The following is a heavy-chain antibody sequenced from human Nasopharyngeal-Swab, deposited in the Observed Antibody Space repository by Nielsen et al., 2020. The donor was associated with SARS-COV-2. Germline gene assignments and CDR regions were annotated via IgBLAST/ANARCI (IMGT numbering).Heavy chain of an antibody. CDR2: INEDGSIT. J-gene: IGHJ5*02. V-gene: IGHV3-74*01. Sequence: GASLKISCAASGFTFRSYWMHWVRQVPVKGLVWVSRINEDGSITNYADSVEGRFTISRDNAKNTLFLHINRLRAEDTAVYYCGRDLGGRYSTWGQGTLVTASS. CDR1: GFTFRSYW. CDR3: GRDLGGRYST. D-gene: IGHD3-16*01.